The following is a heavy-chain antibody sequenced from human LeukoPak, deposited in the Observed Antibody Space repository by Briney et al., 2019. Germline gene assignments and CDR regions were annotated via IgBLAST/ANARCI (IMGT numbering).Heavy chain of an antibody. D-gene: IGHD2-15*01. J-gene: IGHJ4*02. V-gene: IGHV4-39*07. CDR2: IYHSVST. CDR3: ARGREEPSVVAAILFDY. CDR1: GGSISSSSYY. Sequence: SETLSLTCTVSGGSISSSSYYWGWIRQPPGKGLEWIGSIYHSVSTYYNPSLKSRVTISVDRSKNQFSLKLSSVTAADTAVYYCARGREEPSVVAAILFDYWGQGTLVTVSS.